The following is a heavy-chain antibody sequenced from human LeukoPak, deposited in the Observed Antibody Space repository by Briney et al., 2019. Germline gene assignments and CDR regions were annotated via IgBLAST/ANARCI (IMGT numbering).Heavy chain of an antibody. J-gene: IGHJ4*02. V-gene: IGHV3-23*01. Sequence: PGGSLRLSCAASGVTLSTYAMSWARQAPGKGLEWVSGISSSGSGDNTYYADSVKGRFTISRDNSKNTLYLQMNSLRAEDTAVYYCAKADYGYLDYWGQGTLVTVSS. CDR1: GVTLSTYA. CDR2: ISSSGSGDNT. CDR3: AKADYGYLDY. D-gene: IGHD4/OR15-4a*01.